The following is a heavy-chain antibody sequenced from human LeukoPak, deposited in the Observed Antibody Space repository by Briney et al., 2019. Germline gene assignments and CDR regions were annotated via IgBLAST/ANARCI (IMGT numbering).Heavy chain of an antibody. CDR2: INHSGST. CDR1: GGSFSGYY. Sequence: SETLSLTCAVYGGSFSGYYWSWIRQPPGKGLEWIGEINHSGSTNYNPSLKSRVTTSVDTSKDQFSLKLSSVTAADTAVYYCAREDSGYDYWGQGTLVTVSS. D-gene: IGHD5-12*01. J-gene: IGHJ4*02. CDR3: AREDSGYDY. V-gene: IGHV4-34*01.